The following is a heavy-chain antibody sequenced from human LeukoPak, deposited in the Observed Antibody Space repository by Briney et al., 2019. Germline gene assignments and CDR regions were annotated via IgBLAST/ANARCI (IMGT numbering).Heavy chain of an antibody. CDR3: AREVVGYCSSSSCYDLDY. Sequence: ASVKVSCKASGYTFTSYGISWVRQAPGQGLEWMGWISAYNGNTNYAQKLQGRVTMTTDTSTSTAYMELRSLRSGDTAVYYCAREVVGYCSSSSCYDLDYWGQGTLVTVSS. D-gene: IGHD2-2*01. V-gene: IGHV1-18*01. J-gene: IGHJ4*02. CDR1: GYTFTSYG. CDR2: ISAYNGNT.